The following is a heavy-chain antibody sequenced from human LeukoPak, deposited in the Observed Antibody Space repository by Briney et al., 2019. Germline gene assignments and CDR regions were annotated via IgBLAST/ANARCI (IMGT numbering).Heavy chain of an antibody. CDR1: GGSISSGDYY. CDR3: AREIVAADAFDI. D-gene: IGHD5-12*01. CDR2: IYYSGST. V-gene: IGHV4-30-4*01. Sequence: SQTLSLTCTVSGGSISSGDYYWSWIRQPPGKGLEWIGYIYYSGSTNYNPSLKSRVTISVDTSKNQFSLKLSSVTAADTAVYYCAREIVAADAFDIWGQGTMVTVSS. J-gene: IGHJ3*02.